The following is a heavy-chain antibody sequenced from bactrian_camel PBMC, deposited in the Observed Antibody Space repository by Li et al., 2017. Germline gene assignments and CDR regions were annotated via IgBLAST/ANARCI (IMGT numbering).Heavy chain of an antibody. CDR2: MTTGGGSE. D-gene: IGHD1*01. CDR3: AATIVCTVRWSQYEYTY. V-gene: IGHV3S59*01. J-gene: IGHJ4*01. Sequence: EVQLVESGGGSVQAGGSLRLSCTASGDAFSSVYCMAWFRQAPGKERQEVAHMTTGGGSEWYADSVKGRFTLSRDNAKNTLFLQLNSLKPADTAMYYCAATIVCTVRWSQYEYTYWGQGTQVTVS. CDR1: GDAFSSVYC.